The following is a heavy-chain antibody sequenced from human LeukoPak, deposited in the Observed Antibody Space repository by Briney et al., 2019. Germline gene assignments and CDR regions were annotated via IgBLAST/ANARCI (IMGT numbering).Heavy chain of an antibody. CDR3: ARAGFGGFGELSDFDY. CDR2: ISSSSSYI. CDR1: GFTFSSYS. J-gene: IGHJ4*02. Sequence: PGGSLRLSCAASGFTFSSYSMNWVRQAPGKGLEWVSSISSSSSYIYYADSVKGRFTISRDNAKNSLYLQMNSLRAEDTAVYYCARAGFGGFGELSDFDYWGQGTLVTVSS. D-gene: IGHD3-10*01. V-gene: IGHV3-21*01.